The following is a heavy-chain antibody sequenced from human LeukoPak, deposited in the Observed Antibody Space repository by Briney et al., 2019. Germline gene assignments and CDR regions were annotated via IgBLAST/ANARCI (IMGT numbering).Heavy chain of an antibody. CDR1: GFTFSTYN. V-gene: IGHV3-21*06. CDR2: ITTGSTDI. Sequence: GGSLRLSCAASGFTFSTYNMNWIRQAPGKGLEWVSSITTGSTDIYYADSLKGRFTISRDDAKNSVYLQMNSLRVEDTAVYYCARDLPRVPIDHWGQGILVTVSS. J-gene: IGHJ4*02. CDR3: ARDLPRVPIDH.